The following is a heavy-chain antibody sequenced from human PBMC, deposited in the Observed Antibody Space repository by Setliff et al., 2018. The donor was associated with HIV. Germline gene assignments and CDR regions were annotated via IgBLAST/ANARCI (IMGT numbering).Heavy chain of an antibody. CDR2: MYHSGST. CDR1: GVSITTDGYY. Sequence: TLSLTCSVSGVSITTDGYYWSWIRHYPGKGLEWIGYMYHSGSTYYNASLASRLIMSLDPSKNQFSLKLNSMTAADTAMYYCARGRYFRDIRDSRFDFWGQGMLVTV. D-gene: IGHD3-9*01. V-gene: IGHV4-31*03. CDR3: ARGRYFRDIRDSRFDF. J-gene: IGHJ4*02.